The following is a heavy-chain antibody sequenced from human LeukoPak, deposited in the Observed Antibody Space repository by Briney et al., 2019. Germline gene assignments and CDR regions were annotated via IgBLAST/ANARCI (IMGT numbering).Heavy chain of an antibody. CDR3: ARHGSSSWYVSTAFDI. J-gene: IGHJ3*02. CDR1: GASFSTYY. V-gene: IGHV4-59*08. CDR2: IYYSGST. Sequence: PSETLSLTCTVSGASFSTYYWSWIRQPPGKGLEWIGYIYYSGSTNHNPSLKSRVTISVDTSKNQFSLKLSSVTAADTAVYYCARHGSSSWYVSTAFDIWGQGTMVTVSS. D-gene: IGHD6-13*01.